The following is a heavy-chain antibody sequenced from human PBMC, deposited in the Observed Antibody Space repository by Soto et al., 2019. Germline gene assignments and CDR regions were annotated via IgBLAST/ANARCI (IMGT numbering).Heavy chain of an antibody. CDR3: ARHGVGDILTGQPDY. Sequence: PGESLTISCKGSGYSFTCYWIGWVRQMHGKGLEWMGIIYPGDSDTRYSPSFQGQVTISADKSISTAYLQWSSLKASDTAMYYCARHGVGDILTGQPDYWGQGTLVTVSS. J-gene: IGHJ4*02. CDR1: GYSFTCYW. CDR2: IYPGDSDT. D-gene: IGHD3-9*01. V-gene: IGHV5-51*01.